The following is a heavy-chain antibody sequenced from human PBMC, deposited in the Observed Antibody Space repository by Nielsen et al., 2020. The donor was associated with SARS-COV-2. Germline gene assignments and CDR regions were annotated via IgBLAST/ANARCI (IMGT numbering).Heavy chain of an antibody. D-gene: IGHD2-15*01. V-gene: IGHV3-48*02. CDR1: GFTFSSYE. Sequence: GESLKISCAASGFTFSSYEMNWVRQAPGKGLERVSYISSSSSTIYYADSVKGRFTISRDNAKNSLYLQMNSLRDEDTAVYYCARVCDVVVVALCYWGQGTLVTVSS. CDR2: ISSSSSTI. J-gene: IGHJ4*02. CDR3: ARVCDVVVVALCY.